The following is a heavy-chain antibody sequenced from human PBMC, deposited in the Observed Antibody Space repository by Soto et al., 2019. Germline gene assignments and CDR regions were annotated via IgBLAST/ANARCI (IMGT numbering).Heavy chain of an antibody. V-gene: IGHV3-23*01. Sequence: GCSLRFSCAACGFTFRDYAMSWVRQAPGKGLEWVSTLSGSLNSAFYADSVKGRFTISRDSSDNILYLQMNILGDEDTAVYYCARDAGFPDFGVIKHVFDIWGQGTLVTVSS. CDR3: ARDAGFPDFGVIKHVFDI. J-gene: IGHJ3*02. CDR2: LSGSLNSA. D-gene: IGHD3-3*01. CDR1: GFTFRDYA.